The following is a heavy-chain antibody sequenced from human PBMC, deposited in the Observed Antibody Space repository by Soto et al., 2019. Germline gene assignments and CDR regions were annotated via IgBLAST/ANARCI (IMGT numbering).Heavy chain of an antibody. J-gene: IGHJ6*02. D-gene: IGHD3-10*01. Sequence: QVHLVQSGAEVKKPGASVKVSCKASGYTFTNYDINWVRQAPGQGLEWMGWISTYTGNTNYAQKXQGRLTMTTDXXTXTXXMELRSLRSDDTAVYYCARGYYYGSGRPTPGGMDVWGQGTTVTVSS. CDR1: GYTFTNYD. CDR3: ARGYYYGSGRPTPGGMDV. V-gene: IGHV1-18*01. CDR2: ISTYTGNT.